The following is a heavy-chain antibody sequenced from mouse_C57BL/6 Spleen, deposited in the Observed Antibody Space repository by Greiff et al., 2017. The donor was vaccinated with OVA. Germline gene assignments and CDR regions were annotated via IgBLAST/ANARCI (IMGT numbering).Heavy chain of an antibody. Sequence: VQLQQPGAELVRPGSSVKLSCKASGYTFTSYWMHWVKQRPIQGLEWIGNIDPSDSETHYNQKFKDKATLTVDKSSSTAYMQLSSLTSEDSAVYYCAREGGRGYFDYWGQGTTLTVSS. V-gene: IGHV1-52*01. J-gene: IGHJ2*01. CDR1: GYTFTSYW. D-gene: IGHD3-3*01. CDR3: AREGGRGYFDY. CDR2: IDPSDSET.